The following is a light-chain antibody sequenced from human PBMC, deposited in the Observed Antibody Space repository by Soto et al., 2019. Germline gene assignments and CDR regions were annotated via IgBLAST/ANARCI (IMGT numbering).Light chain of an antibody. CDR2: DAS. J-gene: IGKJ5*01. V-gene: IGKV3-11*01. CDR1: QSVSSY. CDR3: QQRSNWPPIT. Sequence: EIVLTQSPATLSLSPGERATLSCRASQSVSSYLAWYQQKPGQAPRLLIYDASNRATRIPARFSGSGSGTDFTLTISSLEPEDFVVYYCQQRSNWPPITLGQGTRLEIK.